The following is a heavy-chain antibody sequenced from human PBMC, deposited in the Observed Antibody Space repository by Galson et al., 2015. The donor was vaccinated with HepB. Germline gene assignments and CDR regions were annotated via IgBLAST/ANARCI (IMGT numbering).Heavy chain of an antibody. CDR1: GFTFGIYG. D-gene: IGHD4-17*01. CDR2: ISYDGSNK. Sequence: SLRLSCAASGFTFGIYGMHWVRQAPGKGLEWVAVISYDGSNKYYADSVKGRFTISRDNSKNTLYLQMNSLRVEDTALYYCARDIGGRGDHVLDSWGQGTLVTVSS. CDR3: ARDIGGRGDHVLDS. J-gene: IGHJ4*02. V-gene: IGHV3-30*03.